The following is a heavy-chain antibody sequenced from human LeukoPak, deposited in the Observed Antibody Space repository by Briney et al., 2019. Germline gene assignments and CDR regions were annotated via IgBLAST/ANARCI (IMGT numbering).Heavy chain of an antibody. V-gene: IGHV4-38-2*02. J-gene: IGHJ4*02. CDR1: GYSISSGYY. D-gene: IGHD1-26*01. CDR3: ARGKSRGSHIDY. Sequence: SETLSLTCTVSGYSISSGYYWGWIRPPPGKGLEWIGSIYHSGSTYYNPSLKSRVTISVDTSKNQFSLRLRSVTAADTAVYYSARGKSRGSHIDYWGQGTLVTVSS. CDR2: IYHSGST.